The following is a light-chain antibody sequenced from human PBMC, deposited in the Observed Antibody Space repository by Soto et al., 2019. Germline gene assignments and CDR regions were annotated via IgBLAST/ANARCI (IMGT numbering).Light chain of an antibody. CDR3: QQRSHWPT. V-gene: IGKV3-11*01. Sequence: EIVFTQSPSTLSLSPGERATLSCRASQSVSSHLAWYQQKPGQSPRLLIYDASNRATGIPARFSGSGSGTDFTLTISSLEPEDFAFYFCQQRSHWPTFGQGTKVDIK. J-gene: IGKJ1*01. CDR1: QSVSSH. CDR2: DAS.